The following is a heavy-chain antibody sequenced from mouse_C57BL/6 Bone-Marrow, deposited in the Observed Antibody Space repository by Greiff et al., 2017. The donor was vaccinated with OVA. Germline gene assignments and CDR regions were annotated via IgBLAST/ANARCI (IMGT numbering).Heavy chain of an antibody. V-gene: IGHV2-9-1*01. J-gene: IGHJ2*01. Sequence: QVQLKESGPGLVAPSQSLSITCTVSGFSLTSYAISWVRQPPGKGLEWLGVIWTGGGTNYNSALKSRLSISKDNSKSQVFLKMNSLQTDDTARYYCARTPSTFITTVVAFYYFDDWGQGTTLTVSS. D-gene: IGHD1-1*01. CDR3: ARTPSTFITTVVAFYYFDD. CDR2: IWTGGGT. CDR1: GFSLTSYA.